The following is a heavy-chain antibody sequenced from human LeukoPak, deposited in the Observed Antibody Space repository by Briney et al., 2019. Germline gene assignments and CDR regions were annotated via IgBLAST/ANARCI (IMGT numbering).Heavy chain of an antibody. CDR3: TRGAPYCSGGSCYNY. V-gene: IGHV3-49*04. Sequence: PGGSLRLSCAASGFTFSNAWMSWVRQAPGKGLEWVDFIRSRAYGGTTEYAASVKGRFTISRDDSKSIAYLQMNSLKTEDTAVYYCTRGAPYCSGGSCYNYWGQGTLVTVSS. CDR2: IRSRAYGGTT. D-gene: IGHD2-15*01. CDR1: GFTFSNAW. J-gene: IGHJ4*02.